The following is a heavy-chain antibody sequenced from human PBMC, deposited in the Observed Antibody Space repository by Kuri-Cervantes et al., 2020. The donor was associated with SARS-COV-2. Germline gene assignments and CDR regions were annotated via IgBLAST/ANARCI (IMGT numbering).Heavy chain of an antibody. V-gene: IGHV3-49*04. CDR1: GFTFDDYG. CDR3: TRADFWSGYYGY. Sequence: GESLKISCAASGFTFDDYGMSWVRQAPGKGLEWVGFIRSKAYGGTTEYAASVKGRFTISRDDSKSIAYLQMNSLKTEDTAVYYCTRADFWSGYYGYWGQGTLVTVSS. D-gene: IGHD3-3*01. J-gene: IGHJ4*02. CDR2: IRSKAYGGTT.